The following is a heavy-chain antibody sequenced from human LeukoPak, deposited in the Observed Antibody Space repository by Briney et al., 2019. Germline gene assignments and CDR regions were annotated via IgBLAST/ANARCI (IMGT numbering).Heavy chain of an antibody. Sequence: KASETLSLTCTVSGYSISSGYYWGWIRQPPGKGLEWIGSIYHSGSTNYNPSLKSRVTISVDTSKNQFSLKLSSVTAADTAVYYCARFRYCTSDSSCYYDFDYWGQGTLVTVSS. CDR1: GYSISSGYY. CDR2: IYHSGST. J-gene: IGHJ4*02. V-gene: IGHV4-38-2*02. D-gene: IGHD2-15*01. CDR3: ARFRYCTSDSSCYYDFDY.